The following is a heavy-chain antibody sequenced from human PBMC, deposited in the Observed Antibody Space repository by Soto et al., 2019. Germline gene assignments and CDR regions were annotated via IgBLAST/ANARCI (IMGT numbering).Heavy chain of an antibody. CDR2: IYYSGST. CDR1: GGSIRSGGYY. D-gene: IGHD2-2*01. Sequence: QVQLQESGPGLVKPSQTLSLTCTVSGGSIRSGGYYWSWIRQHPGKGLEWIGYIYYSGSTYYNPSLQSRITISVDTSKNQFSLRLSSVTAADTAVYYCARTRYCSTTSCYGDFDYWGQGTLVTVSS. V-gene: IGHV4-31*03. J-gene: IGHJ4*02. CDR3: ARTRYCSTTSCYGDFDY.